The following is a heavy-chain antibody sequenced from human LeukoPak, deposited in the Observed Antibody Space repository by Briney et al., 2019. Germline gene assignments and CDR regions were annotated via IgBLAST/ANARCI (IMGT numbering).Heavy chain of an antibody. D-gene: IGHD4-17*01. Sequence: SETLSLTCTVSGGSISSSSYYWGWIRQPPGKGLEWIGSIYYSGSTNYNPSLKSRVTISVDKSKNQFSLKLSSVTAADTAVSYCARGLDDYGDPGWFDPWGQGTLVTVSS. CDR2: IYYSGST. J-gene: IGHJ5*02. CDR1: GGSISSSSYY. V-gene: IGHV4-39*07. CDR3: ARGLDDYGDPGWFDP.